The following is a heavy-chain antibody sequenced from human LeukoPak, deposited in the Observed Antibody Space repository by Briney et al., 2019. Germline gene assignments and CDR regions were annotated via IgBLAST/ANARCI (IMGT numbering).Heavy chain of an antibody. CDR3: ASLLNSYPDAFDI. CDR2: IYYSGST. V-gene: IGHV4-39*01. Sequence: PSETLSLTCTVSGGSISSSSYYWGWIRQPPGKGLEWIGSIYYSGSTYYDPSLKSRVTISVDTSKNQFSLKLSSVTAADTAVYYCASLLNSYPDAFDIWGQGTMVTVSS. CDR1: GGSISSSSYY. D-gene: IGHD2/OR15-2a*01. J-gene: IGHJ3*02.